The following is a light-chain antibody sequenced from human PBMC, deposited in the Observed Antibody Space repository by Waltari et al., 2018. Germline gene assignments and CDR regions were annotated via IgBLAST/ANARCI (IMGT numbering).Light chain of an antibody. Sequence: QSALTQPASVSGSPGQSITISCTGTSRAVGNYNGLSWYQQHPGKAPKVVIFDVSYRPSGVSNRFSGSKSGNTASLTISGLQAEDEADYYCTSYTSSHSLVFGTGTKVTVL. CDR1: SRAVGNYNG. J-gene: IGLJ1*01. CDR2: DVS. V-gene: IGLV2-14*03. CDR3: TSYTSSHSLV.